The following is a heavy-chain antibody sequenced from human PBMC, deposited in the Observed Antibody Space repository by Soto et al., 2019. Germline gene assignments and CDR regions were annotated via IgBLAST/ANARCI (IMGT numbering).Heavy chain of an antibody. CDR1: GFTFSSYW. D-gene: IGHD5-18*01. Sequence: EVQLVESGGGLVQPGGSLRLSCAASGFTFSSYWMHWVRQAPGKGLVWVSRINSDGSSTSYADSVKGRFTISRDNAKNTLYMQMNRLRAEDTAVYYCARGTTDTAMALAPEFYYYGMDVWGQGTTVTVSS. CDR2: INSDGSST. V-gene: IGHV3-74*01. J-gene: IGHJ6*02. CDR3: ARGTTDTAMALAPEFYYYGMDV.